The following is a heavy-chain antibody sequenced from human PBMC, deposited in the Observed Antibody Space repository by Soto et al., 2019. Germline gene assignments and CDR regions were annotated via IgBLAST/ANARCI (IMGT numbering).Heavy chain of an antibody. D-gene: IGHD3-16*02. V-gene: IGHV4-30-4*01. Sequence: QVQLQESGPGLVKPSQTLSLTCSVSGGTISSGDDYWSWIRQPPGKVLEWIGYIHSSGSTFYNPSLKSRVTISMDTSKNQFSLKLSSVTAADTAVYSCARGTYFDSAWGTYRVGSSGCFDYGGQGTLVSVSP. CDR3: ARGTYFDSAWGTYRVGSSGCFDY. J-gene: IGHJ4*02. CDR1: GGTISSGDDY. CDR2: IHSSGST.